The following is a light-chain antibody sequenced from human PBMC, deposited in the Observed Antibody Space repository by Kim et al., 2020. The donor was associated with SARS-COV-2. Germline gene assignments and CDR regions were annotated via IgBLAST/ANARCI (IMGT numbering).Light chain of an antibody. CDR1: QSVSSSY. CDR2: GAS. V-gene: IGKV3-20*01. CDR3: QQYDSPPWT. J-gene: IGKJ1*01. Sequence: APGERATRSCRASQSVSSSYLAWYQQKPGQAPRLLIYGASSRATGIPDRFSGSGSGTDFTLTISRLEPEDFAAYYCQQYDSPPWTFGQGTKVDIK.